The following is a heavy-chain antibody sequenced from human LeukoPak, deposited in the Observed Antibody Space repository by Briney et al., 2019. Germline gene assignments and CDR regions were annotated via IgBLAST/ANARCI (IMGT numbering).Heavy chain of an antibody. Sequence: GGSLRLSCAASGFSFSRYALSWVGQAPRKGREWVSAVSVSGGSTYYPDSVKGRFTISRDNSKNTLYLQMYSLRAEDTAVYYCAKDHGSCYRPGENWGQGTLVTVSS. CDR2: VSVSGGST. V-gene: IGHV3-23*01. CDR1: GFSFSRYA. D-gene: IGHD6-13*01. J-gene: IGHJ4*02. CDR3: AKDHGSCYRPGEN.